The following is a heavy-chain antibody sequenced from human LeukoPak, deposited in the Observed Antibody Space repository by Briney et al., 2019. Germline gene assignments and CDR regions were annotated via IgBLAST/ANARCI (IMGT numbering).Heavy chain of an antibody. CDR1: GGSFSGYF. J-gene: IGHJ2*01. CDR2: INHSGST. V-gene: IGHV4-34*01. Sequence: PPETLSLTCGVYGGSFSGYFWSWIRQPPGKGLEWIGEINHSGSTNNNPSLKRRVTISVDTAKNQFSLKLSSVTAADTAVYYCARRWYSTSLYDWYFDLWGRGTLVTVSS. CDR3: ARRWYSTSLYDWYFDL. D-gene: IGHD6-13*01.